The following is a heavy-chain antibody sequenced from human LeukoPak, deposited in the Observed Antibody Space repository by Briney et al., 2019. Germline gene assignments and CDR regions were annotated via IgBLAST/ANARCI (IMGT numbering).Heavy chain of an antibody. CDR1: GYTFTSYG. CDR2: ISAYNGNT. J-gene: IGHJ5*02. Sequence: ASVKVSCKASGYTFTSYGISWVRQAPGQGLEWMGWISAYNGNTNYARKLQGRVTMTTDTSTSTAYMELRSLRSDDTAVYYCARDPHPYCSNTSCYFGRWFDPWGQGTLVTVSS. V-gene: IGHV1-18*01. CDR3: ARDPHPYCSNTSCYFGRWFDP. D-gene: IGHD2-2*01.